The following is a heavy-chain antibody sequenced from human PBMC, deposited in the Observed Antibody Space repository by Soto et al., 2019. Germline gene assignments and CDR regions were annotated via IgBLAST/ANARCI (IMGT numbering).Heavy chain of an antibody. D-gene: IGHD3-3*01. V-gene: IGHV3-30-3*01. CDR1: EFSFNIYT. CDR2: ISDDGSKE. Sequence: QVQLVESGGGVVQPGRSLRLSCAASEFSFNIYTMHLVRQAPGKGLEWVAVISDDGSKEYYADSVKGRFTISRDNSKNTLYLQMNRLRAEDTAVYYCAREVYYDFWSGFNTHHYYFDYWGQGTLVTACS. J-gene: IGHJ4*02. CDR3: AREVYYDFWSGFNTHHYYFDY.